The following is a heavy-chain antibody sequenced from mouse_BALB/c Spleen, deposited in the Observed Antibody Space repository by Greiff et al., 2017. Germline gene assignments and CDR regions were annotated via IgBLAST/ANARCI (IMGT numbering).Heavy chain of an antibody. V-gene: IGHV14-3*02. CDR3: ARSEYGNYDY. Sequence: EVQLQQPGAELVKPGAPVKLSCKASGYTFTSYWMNWVKQRPEQGLEWIGRIDPANGNTKYDPKFQGKATITADTASTTAYLQLSSLTSEDTAVYYYARSEYGNYDYWGQGTTLTVSS. CDR1: GYTFTSYW. D-gene: IGHD2-10*02. CDR2: IDPANGNT. J-gene: IGHJ2*01.